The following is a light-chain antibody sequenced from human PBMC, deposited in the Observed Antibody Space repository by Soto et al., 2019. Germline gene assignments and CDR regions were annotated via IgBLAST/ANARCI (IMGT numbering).Light chain of an antibody. CDR1: QSVSNNY. Sequence: EIVLTQSPCTLSLSPGERATLSYRASQSVSNNYLAWYQQKPGQAPRLLIYGASNRATGIPDRFSGSGSGTDFTLTISRLEPEDFAVYYCQQYGSSGTFGQGTKV. V-gene: IGKV3-20*01. CDR3: QQYGSSGT. J-gene: IGKJ1*01. CDR2: GAS.